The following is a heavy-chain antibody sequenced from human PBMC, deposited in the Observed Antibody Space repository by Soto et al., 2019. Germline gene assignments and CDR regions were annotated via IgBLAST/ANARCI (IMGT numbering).Heavy chain of an antibody. Sequence: SETLSLTCTVSGGSISSYYWSWIRQPPGKGLEWIGYIYYSGSTNYNPSLKSRVTISVDTSKNQFSLKLSSVTAADTVVYYCALYCSSTSCYGQWNYWGQGTLVTVS. D-gene: IGHD2-2*01. CDR3: ALYCSSTSCYGQWNY. CDR1: GGSISSYY. CDR2: IYYSGST. J-gene: IGHJ4*02. V-gene: IGHV4-59*01.